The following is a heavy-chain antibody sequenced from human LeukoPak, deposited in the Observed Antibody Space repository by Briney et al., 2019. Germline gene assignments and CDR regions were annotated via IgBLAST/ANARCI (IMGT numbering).Heavy chain of an antibody. V-gene: IGHV3-48*03. CDR3: TRDRSGYDRDY. CDR2: ISSSGRTI. Sequence: PGGSLRLSCAASGFTFSSFEMNWVRQAPGKGLELVSYISSSGRTIYYADSVKGRFTISRDNAKNSLYLQMNILRAEDTAVYYCTRDRSGYDRDYWGQGTLVTVSS. CDR1: GFTFSSFE. J-gene: IGHJ4*02. D-gene: IGHD3-22*01.